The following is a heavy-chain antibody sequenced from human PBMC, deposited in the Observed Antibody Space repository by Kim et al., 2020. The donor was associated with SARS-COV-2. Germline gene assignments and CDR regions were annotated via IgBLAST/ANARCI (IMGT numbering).Heavy chain of an antibody. CDR2: MNPNSGNT. Sequence: ASVKVSCKASGYTFTSYDINWVRQATGQGLEWMGWMNPNSGNTGYAQKFQGRVTMTRNTSISTAYMELSSLRSEDTAVYYCARGLRREYDFWSPYAFDIWGQGTMVTVSS. J-gene: IGHJ3*02. D-gene: IGHD3-3*01. V-gene: IGHV1-8*01. CDR3: ARGLRREYDFWSPYAFDI. CDR1: GYTFTSYD.